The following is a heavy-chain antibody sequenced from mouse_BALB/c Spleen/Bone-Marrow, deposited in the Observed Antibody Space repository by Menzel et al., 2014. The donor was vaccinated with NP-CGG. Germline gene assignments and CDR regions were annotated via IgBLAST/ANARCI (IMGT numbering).Heavy chain of an antibody. J-gene: IGHJ2*01. CDR3: ARGGISVDY. CDR1: GCVFSTYW. V-gene: IGHV1-80*01. CDR2: IYPGDGDT. Sequence: QVQLQQSGAELVRPGSSVKISCKSSGCVFSTYWINWVKQRPGQGLEWIGQIYPGDGDTDFNGKFKDKATLTADESSNTAYMQFSSLTSEDSAVYFCARGGISVDYWGQGTTLTVSS.